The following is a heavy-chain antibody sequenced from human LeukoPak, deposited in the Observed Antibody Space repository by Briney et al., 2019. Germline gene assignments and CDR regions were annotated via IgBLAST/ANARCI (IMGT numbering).Heavy chain of an antibody. Sequence: PSETLSLTCAVYGGSFSGYYWSWIRQPPGKGLEWIGEINHSGSTNYNPSLKSRVTISVDTSKNQFSLKLSSVTAADTAVYYCAGGRVRGYCSGGSCYSSAFDYWGQGTLVTVSS. CDR1: GGSFSGYY. D-gene: IGHD2-15*01. V-gene: IGHV4-34*01. CDR3: AGGRVRGYCSGGSCYSSAFDY. CDR2: INHSGST. J-gene: IGHJ4*02.